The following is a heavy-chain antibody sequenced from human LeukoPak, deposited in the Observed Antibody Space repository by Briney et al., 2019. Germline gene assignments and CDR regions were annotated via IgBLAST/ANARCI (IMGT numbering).Heavy chain of an antibody. CDR2: IYAGGST. D-gene: IGHD3-22*01. CDR1: GLTVSDNY. Sequence: GGSLRLSCAASGLTVSDNYMTWVRQAPGKGLEWVSVIYAGGSTFYADSVEGRFTISRDNSKNTVYLQMNSLRAEDTAVYYCARDRSYDSSGYPFDFWGQGTLVTVSS. J-gene: IGHJ4*02. V-gene: IGHV3-66*02. CDR3: ARDRSYDSSGYPFDF.